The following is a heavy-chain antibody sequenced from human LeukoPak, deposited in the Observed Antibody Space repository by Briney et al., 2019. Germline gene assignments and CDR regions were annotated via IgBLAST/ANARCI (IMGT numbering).Heavy chain of an antibody. CDR1: GFTFSSYA. J-gene: IGHJ4*02. Sequence: GGSLRLSCAASGFTFSSYAMSWVRQAPGKGLEWVSAISGSGSNTYYADSVKGRFTISRDSSKNTLYLQMNSLRAEDTALYYCATDRRWFGEFDYWGQGTLATDSS. D-gene: IGHD3-10*01. CDR2: ISGSGSNT. V-gene: IGHV3-23*01. CDR3: ATDRRWFGEFDY.